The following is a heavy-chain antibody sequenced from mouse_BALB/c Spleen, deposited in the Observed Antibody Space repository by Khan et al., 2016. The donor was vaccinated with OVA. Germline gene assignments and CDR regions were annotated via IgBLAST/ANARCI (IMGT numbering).Heavy chain of an antibody. CDR1: GYTFTDYS. D-gene: IGHD2-10*02. CDR2: INTETGDP. CDR3: ASGLKYGNFDY. J-gene: IGHJ2*01. V-gene: IGHV9-2-1*01. Sequence: QVQLKQSGPELKKPGATVKISCKASGYTFTDYSMHWVKQAPGQGLKWMGWINTETGDPTYADDFQGRFAFSSETSASTAYLQLNNLTYEDTATYFCASGLKYGNFDYWGQGTTLTVAS.